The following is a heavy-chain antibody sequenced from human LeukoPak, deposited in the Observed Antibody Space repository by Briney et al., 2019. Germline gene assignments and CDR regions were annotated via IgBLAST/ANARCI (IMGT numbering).Heavy chain of an antibody. J-gene: IGHJ4*02. V-gene: IGHV3-21*01. CDR2: ISSSSSYI. CDR1: GFTFSSYS. CDR3: ARGGRGYSYGTHDY. Sequence: GGSLRLSCAASGFTFSSYSMNWVRQAPGKGLEWVSSISSSSSYIYYADSVKGRFTISRDNAKNSLYLQMNSLRAEDTAVYYCARGGRGYSYGTHDYWGQGTLVTVSS. D-gene: IGHD5-18*01.